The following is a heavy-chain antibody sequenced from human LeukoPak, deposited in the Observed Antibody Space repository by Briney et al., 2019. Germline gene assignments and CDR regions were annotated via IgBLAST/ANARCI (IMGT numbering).Heavy chain of an antibody. CDR1: GGSISSGSYY. J-gene: IGHJ4*02. CDR3: ARVGPVWFGELYGPFDY. V-gene: IGHV4-61*02. D-gene: IGHD3-10*01. Sequence: TSETLSLTCTVSGGSISSGSYYWSWIRQPAGKGLEWIGRIYTSGSTNYNPSLKSRVTISVDTSKNQFSLKLSSVTAADTAVYYCARVGPVWFGELYGPFDYWGQGTLVTVSS. CDR2: IYTSGST.